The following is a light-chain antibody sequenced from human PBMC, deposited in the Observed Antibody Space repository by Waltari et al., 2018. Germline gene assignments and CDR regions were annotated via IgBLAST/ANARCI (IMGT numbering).Light chain of an antibody. J-gene: IGKJ1*01. CDR3: QQYRTNPWA. CDR2: KAS. Sequence: DIQMTQYPSTLSASVGDRVTLTCRASQNINSWLAWYQQKPGMAPKLLISKASTLESGVPSRFSGSGSGTEFTLTIGSLQPDDLATYYCQQYRTNPWAFGQGTKV. V-gene: IGKV1-5*03. CDR1: QNINSW.